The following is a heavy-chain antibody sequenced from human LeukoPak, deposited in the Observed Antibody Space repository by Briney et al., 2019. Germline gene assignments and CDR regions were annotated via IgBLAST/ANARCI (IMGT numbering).Heavy chain of an antibody. CDR1: GLTFSDYY. CDR3: AMRRHCGGDCYGFDY. V-gene: IGHV3-11*04. D-gene: IGHD2-21*01. CDR2: ISSSGSTI. Sequence: PGGSLRLSCAASGLTFSDYYMSWIRQAPGKGLEWVSYISSSGSTIYYADSVKGRFTISRDNAKNSLYLQMNSLRAEDTAVYYCAMRRHCGGDCYGFDYWGQGTLVTVSS. J-gene: IGHJ4*02.